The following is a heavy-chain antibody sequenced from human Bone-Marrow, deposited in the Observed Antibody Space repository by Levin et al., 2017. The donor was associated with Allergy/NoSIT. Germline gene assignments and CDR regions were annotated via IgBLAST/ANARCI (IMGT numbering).Heavy chain of an antibody. CDR2: ISWNSGKT. V-gene: IGHV3-9*01. J-gene: IGHJ3*01. CDR3: VKSLNTMTIHDGFDF. D-gene: IGHD1/OR15-1a*01. Sequence: GGSLRLSCATSKFIFDDYGLYWVRQAPGKGLEWVSGISWNSGKTHYADSVKGRFIISRDNAKNSLYLQMNSLRTEDTALYYCVKSLNTMTIHDGFDFWGQGTMVTVSA. CDR1: KFIFDDYG.